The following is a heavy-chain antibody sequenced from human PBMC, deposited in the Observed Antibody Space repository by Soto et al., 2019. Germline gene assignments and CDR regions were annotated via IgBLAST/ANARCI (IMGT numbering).Heavy chain of an antibody. Sequence: QVQLVQSGAEVKKPGSSVKVSCKASGGTFSSYAISWVRQAPGQGLEWMGGIIPIFGTANYAQKFQGRVTITADESTSTAYRELSSLRSEGPAVYYCAGGLRAPITVVRGVNNWFDPWGQGTLVTVSS. CDR2: IIPIFGTA. D-gene: IGHD3-10*01. CDR3: AGGLRAPITVVRGVNNWFDP. V-gene: IGHV1-69*12. CDR1: GGTFSSYA. J-gene: IGHJ5*02.